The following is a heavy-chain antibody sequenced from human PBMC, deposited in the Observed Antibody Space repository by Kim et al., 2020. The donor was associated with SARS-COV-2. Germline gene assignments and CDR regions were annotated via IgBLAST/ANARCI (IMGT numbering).Heavy chain of an antibody. Sequence: SVKVSCKASGGTFSSYAISWVRQAPGQGLEWIGGIIPIFGTANYAQKFQGRVTITADESTSTAYMELSSLRSEDTAVYYCASRYCSSTSCYSYYYYYYGMDVWGQGTTVTVSS. CDR1: GGTFSSYA. CDR3: ASRYCSSTSCYSYYYYYYGMDV. J-gene: IGHJ6*02. D-gene: IGHD2-2*02. V-gene: IGHV1-69*13. CDR2: IIPIFGTA.